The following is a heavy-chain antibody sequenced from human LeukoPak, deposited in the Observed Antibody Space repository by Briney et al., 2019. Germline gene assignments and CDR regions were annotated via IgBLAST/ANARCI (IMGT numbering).Heavy chain of an antibody. CDR1: GYMFTDYF. D-gene: IGHD6-13*01. CDR3: ARAQLLTAPAGTFADN. J-gene: IGHJ4*02. Sequence: GASVKVSCKASGYMFTDYFMHWVRQAPGQGPEWMGWFNPKSGGKNYAQQFQGRVTMTRDTSINTAYMEMSGLTSDDTAVYYCARAQLLTAPAGTFADNWGQGTLVTVSS. CDR2: FNPKSGGK. V-gene: IGHV1-2*02.